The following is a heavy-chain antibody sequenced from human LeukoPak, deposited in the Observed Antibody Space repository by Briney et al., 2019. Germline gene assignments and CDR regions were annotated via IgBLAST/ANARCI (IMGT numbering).Heavy chain of an antibody. V-gene: IGHV3-23*01. D-gene: IGHD6-19*01. CDR2: LSETGETT. CDR1: GFTFSSYS. J-gene: IGHJ4*02. CDR3: AKQWLVGV. Sequence: PGGSLRLSCAASGFTFSSYSMNWVRPAPGKGLEWVSSLSETGETTDYADSVKGRFTLSRDNSKNTLYLQMNSLRADDTAVYYCAKQWLVGVWGQGTLVTVSS.